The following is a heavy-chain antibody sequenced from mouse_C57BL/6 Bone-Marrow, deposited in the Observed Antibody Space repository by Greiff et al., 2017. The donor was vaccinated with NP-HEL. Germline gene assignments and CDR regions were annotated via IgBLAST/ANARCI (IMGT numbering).Heavy chain of an antibody. Sequence: VQLQQPGAELVKPGASVKLSCKASGYTFTSYWMHWVKQRPGQGLEWIGMIHPNSGSTNYNEKFKSKATLTVDKSSSTAYMQLSSLTSEDSAVYYGARRVLRGYFDVWGTGTTVTVSS. CDR2: IHPNSGST. J-gene: IGHJ1*03. D-gene: IGHD1-1*01. CDR1: GYTFTSYW. V-gene: IGHV1-64*01. CDR3: ARRVLRGYFDV.